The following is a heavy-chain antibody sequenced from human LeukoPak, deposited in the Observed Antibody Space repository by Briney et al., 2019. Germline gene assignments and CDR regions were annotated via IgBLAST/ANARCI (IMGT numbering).Heavy chain of an antibody. CDR1: VGSIVNGGYY. CDR3: AGHCGGYQKFDS. V-gene: IGHV4-39*01. D-gene: IGHD2-21*01. J-gene: IGHJ4*01. CDR2: IHHSGST. Sequence: SETLSLTCTVSVGSIVNGGYYWAWVRQPPGKGLEWIGNIHHSGSTAYNPSFQSRVTMSVDTSNNQFSLKLTSLTAADAAVYFCAGHCGGYQKFDSWGHGTLVTVSS.